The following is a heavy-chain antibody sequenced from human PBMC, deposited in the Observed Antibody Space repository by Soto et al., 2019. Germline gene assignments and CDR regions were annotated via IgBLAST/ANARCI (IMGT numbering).Heavy chain of an antibody. Sequence: PSQTLSLTCAISGDSVSSNSAAWNWIRQSPSRGLEWLGRTYYGSKWYNDYAVSVKSRITINPDTSKNQFSLQLNSVTPEDTAVYYCAREPSVAASYYYYYYGMDVWGQGTTVTVSS. CDR2: TYYGSKWYN. D-gene: IGHD6-13*01. V-gene: IGHV6-1*01. CDR1: GDSVSSNSAA. CDR3: AREPSVAASYYYYYYGMDV. J-gene: IGHJ6*02.